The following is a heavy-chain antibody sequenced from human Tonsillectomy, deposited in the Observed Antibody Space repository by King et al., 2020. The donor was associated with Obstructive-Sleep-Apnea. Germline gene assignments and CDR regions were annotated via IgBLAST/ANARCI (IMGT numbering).Heavy chain of an antibody. Sequence: FTLKESGPTLVKPTQTLTLTCTFSGVSLSTSGVGVGWVRQPPGKSLEWLALISLVDDNGYSPSLKIRLTITKGTSKNQLVLTMTNMDPVDTATYYCAHDDYLDTSGFDYWGQGTLVTVSS. J-gene: IGHJ4*02. D-gene: IGHD3-22*01. CDR3: AHDDYLDTSGFDY. CDR2: ISLVDDN. V-gene: IGHV2-5*02. CDR1: GVSLSTSGVG.